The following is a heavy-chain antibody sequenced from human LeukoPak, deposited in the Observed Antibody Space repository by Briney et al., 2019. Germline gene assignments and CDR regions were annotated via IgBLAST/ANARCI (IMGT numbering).Heavy chain of an antibody. CDR2: IYYSGST. V-gene: IGHV4-31*03. Sequence: SETLSLTCTVSGGSISSGGYYWSWIRQHPGKGLEWIGYIYYSGSTYYNPSLKSRLTISVDTSKNQFSLKLSSVTAADTAVYYCARGGYCSGGSCYLTWFDPWGQGTLVTVSS. J-gene: IGHJ5*02. D-gene: IGHD2-15*01. CDR1: GGSISSGGYY. CDR3: ARGGYCSGGSCYLTWFDP.